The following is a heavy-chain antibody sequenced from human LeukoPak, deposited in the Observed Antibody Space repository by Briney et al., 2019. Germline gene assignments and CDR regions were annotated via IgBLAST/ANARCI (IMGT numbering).Heavy chain of an antibody. CDR3: ARESDGFDV. Sequence: GGSLRLSCTASGFTFNEHYISWVHQAPGKGLEWVANIKGDGSDKYYLDSVKGRFTISRDNAKNSLFLQMNSLRVEDMAMYYCARESDGFDVWGQGTMVTVSS. V-gene: IGHV3-7*01. CDR2: IKGDGSDK. J-gene: IGHJ3*01. CDR1: GFTFNEHY.